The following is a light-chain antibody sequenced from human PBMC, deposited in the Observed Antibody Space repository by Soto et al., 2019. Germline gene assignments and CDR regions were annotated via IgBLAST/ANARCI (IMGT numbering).Light chain of an antibody. Sequence: EIVLTQSPGTLSLSPVERATLPCRASQSVRSNYLAWYQKKPGQAPRLLIYGASSRATGIPDRFSGSGSGTDFTLTISRLEPEDFAVYYCQQYARSPPTFGQGTKVDIK. CDR2: GAS. CDR3: QQYARSPPT. J-gene: IGKJ1*01. CDR1: QSVRSNY. V-gene: IGKV3-20*01.